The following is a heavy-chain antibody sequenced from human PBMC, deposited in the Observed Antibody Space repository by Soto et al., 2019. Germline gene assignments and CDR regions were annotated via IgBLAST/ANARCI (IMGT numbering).Heavy chain of an antibody. CDR2: FHYSGST. CDR1: GGSISSRSYY. CDR3: ARLGGYCSGTSCYGYYGMDV. D-gene: IGHD2-2*01. V-gene: IGHV4-39*01. J-gene: IGHJ6*02. Sequence: PSETLSLTCTVSGGSISSRSYYWGWIRQPPGKGLEWIGTFHYSGSTYYSPSLESRVTISVDTSKNPFSLKVSSVTAADTAVYYCARLGGYCSGTSCYGYYGMDVWGQGTTVTVSS.